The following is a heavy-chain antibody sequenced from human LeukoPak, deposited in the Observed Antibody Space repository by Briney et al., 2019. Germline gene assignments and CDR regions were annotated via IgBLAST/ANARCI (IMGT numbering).Heavy chain of an antibody. CDR2: MNPNSGNT. D-gene: IGHD2-2*01. CDR1: GYTFTSYD. V-gene: IGHV1-8*01. J-gene: IGHJ6*02. Sequence: ASVKVSCKASGYTFTSYDIDWVRQATGQGLEWMGWMNPNSGNTGYAQKFQGRVTMTRNTSISTAYMELSSLRSEDTAVYYCARWGYDYYYYYGMDVWGQGTTVTVSS. CDR3: ARWGYDYYYYYGMDV.